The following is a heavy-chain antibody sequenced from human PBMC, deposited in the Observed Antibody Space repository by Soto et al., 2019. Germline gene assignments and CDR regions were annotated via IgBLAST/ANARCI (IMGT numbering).Heavy chain of an antibody. CDR1: GFSLSTSGMC. CDR3: ARARASGDAFDI. V-gene: IGHV2-70*01. CDR2: IDWDDDK. Sequence: SGPTLVNPTQTLTLTCTFSGFSLSTSGMCVSWIRQPPGKALEWLALIDWDDDKYYSKSLKTRLTISKYTSKNQVVLTRTNMDPVDTATYYCARARASGDAFDIWGQGTMVTVAS. J-gene: IGHJ3*02.